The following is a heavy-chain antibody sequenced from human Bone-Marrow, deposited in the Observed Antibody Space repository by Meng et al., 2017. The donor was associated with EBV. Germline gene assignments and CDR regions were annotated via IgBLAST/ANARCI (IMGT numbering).Heavy chain of an antibody. D-gene: IGHD3-22*01. CDR1: GNTLTECG. Sequence: SGSELKKPGASRNDSGKASGNTLTECGTNRVRQAPGQGLEFTGWINTNTGNPTYAQGFTGRFVFSLDTSVSTAYLQISSLKAEDTAVYYCARAHDSSGYYPLTWGQGTLVTVSS. V-gene: IGHV7-4-1*02. J-gene: IGHJ5*02. CDR3: ARAHDSSGYYPLT. CDR2: INTNTGNP.